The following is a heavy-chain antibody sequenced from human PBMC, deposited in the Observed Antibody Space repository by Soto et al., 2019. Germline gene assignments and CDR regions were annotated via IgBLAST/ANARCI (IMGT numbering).Heavy chain of an antibody. Sequence: SETLSLTCAVYGGSFSGYYWSWIRQPPGKGLEWIGEINHSGSTNYNPSLKSRVTISVDTSKNQFSLRLSSVTAADTAVYYCARARIQLWLRQDYYYGMGVWGQGTTVTVS. V-gene: IGHV4-34*01. D-gene: IGHD5-18*01. CDR3: ARARIQLWLRQDYYYGMGV. J-gene: IGHJ6*02. CDR2: INHSGST. CDR1: GGSFSGYY.